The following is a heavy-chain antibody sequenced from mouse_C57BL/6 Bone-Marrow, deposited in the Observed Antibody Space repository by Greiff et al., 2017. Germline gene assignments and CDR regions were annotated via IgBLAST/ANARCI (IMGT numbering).Heavy chain of an antibody. V-gene: IGHV1-80*01. CDR1: GYAFSSYW. CDR3: ASLHYYGSRSREDYFDD. J-gene: IGHJ2*01. CDR2: IYPGDGDT. Sequence: QVQLKQSGAELVKPGASVKISCKASGYAFSSYWMNWVKQRPGTGLEWIGQIYPGDGDTNYNGKFKGKATLTADKSSSTAYMQLSSLTSEDSAVYFWASLHYYGSRSREDYFDDWGQGTTLTVSS. D-gene: IGHD1-1*01.